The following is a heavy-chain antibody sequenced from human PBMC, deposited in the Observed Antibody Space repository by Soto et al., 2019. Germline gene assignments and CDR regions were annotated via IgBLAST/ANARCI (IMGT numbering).Heavy chain of an antibody. CDR1: GFTFSSYA. CDR3: AKDTYDYVWGPRCYFDY. J-gene: IGHJ4*02. Sequence: EVQLLESGGGLVQPGGSLRLSCAASGFTFSSYAMSWVRQAPGKGLEWVSAIRGSGGSTYYADSVKGRFTISRDNSKNTLYLQMNSLRAEDTAVYYCAKDTYDYVWGPRCYFDYWGQGTLVTVSS. D-gene: IGHD3-16*01. V-gene: IGHV3-23*01. CDR2: IRGSGGST.